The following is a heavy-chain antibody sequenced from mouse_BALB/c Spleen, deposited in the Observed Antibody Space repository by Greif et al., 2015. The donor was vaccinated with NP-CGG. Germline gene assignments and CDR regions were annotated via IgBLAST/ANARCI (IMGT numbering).Heavy chain of an antibody. CDR3: ARERRLYAMDY. CDR1: GFSLTSYA. Sequence: VQLVESGPGLVASLHTLSIPCTFSGFSLTSYAVHWVRQPPGKGLDWLGVILAGGSTNYNSALMFRPSISKDNSKSQVFLKMNRLQTDDTAMYYCARERRLYAMDYWGQGTSVTVSS. J-gene: IGHJ4*01. CDR2: ILAGGST. V-gene: IGHV2-9*02. D-gene: IGHD3-2*02.